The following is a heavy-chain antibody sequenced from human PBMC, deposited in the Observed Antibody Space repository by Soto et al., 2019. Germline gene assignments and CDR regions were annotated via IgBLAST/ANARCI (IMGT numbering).Heavy chain of an antibody. J-gene: IGHJ5*02. CDR3: ARAQVDTAMVEGNSDSWFDP. Sequence: TLSHTCTVSGGSISRGAYYCSWNRQHPGKGLEWIGYIYYSGSTYYNPSLKSRVTISVDTSKNQFSLKLSSVTAADTAVYYCARAQVDTAMVEGNSDSWFDPWGQGTLVTGSS. V-gene: IGHV4-31*03. CDR2: IYYSGST. D-gene: IGHD5-18*01. CDR1: GGSISRGAYY.